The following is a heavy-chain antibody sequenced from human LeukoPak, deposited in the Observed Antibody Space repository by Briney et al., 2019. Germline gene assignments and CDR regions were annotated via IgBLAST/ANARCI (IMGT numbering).Heavy chain of an antibody. CDR2: IYYSGST. V-gene: IGHV4-59*08. J-gene: IGHJ6*02. Sequence: SETLSLTCTVSGGSISSYYWSWIRQPPGKGLEWIGYIYYSGSTNYNPSLKSRVTISVDTPKNQFSLKLSSVTAADMAVYYCARRSGGSPNYYYYYGMDVWGQGTTVTVSS. D-gene: IGHD2-15*01. CDR3: ARRSGGSPNYYYYYGMDV. CDR1: GGSISSYY.